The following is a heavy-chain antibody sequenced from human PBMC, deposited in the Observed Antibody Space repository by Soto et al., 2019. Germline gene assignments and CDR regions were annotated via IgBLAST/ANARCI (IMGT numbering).Heavy chain of an antibody. CDR3: ARRLFDP. CDR1: GYTFTSYH. V-gene: IGHV1-8*01. CDR2: MDPNSGNT. J-gene: IGHJ5*02. Sequence: QVQLVQSGAEVKKPGASVKVSCKASGYTFTSYHINWVRQATGHGLEWMGWMDPNSGNTGFAQKFQGRVTMNRNTSIRTAYMELTSLRSEDTAVYYCARRLFDPWGQGTLVTVSS.